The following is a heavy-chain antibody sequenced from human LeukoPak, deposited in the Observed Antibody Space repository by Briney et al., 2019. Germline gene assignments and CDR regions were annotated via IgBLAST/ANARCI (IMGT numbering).Heavy chain of an antibody. Sequence: PGGSLRLSCVASGFTFTNYGMSWVRQAPGKGLEWVANIKQDGSEKYYVDSVKGRFTISRDNAKNSLYLQMNSLRAEDTAVYYCARVRGYLVRGVKHWGQGTLVTVSS. D-gene: IGHD3-10*01. J-gene: IGHJ4*02. CDR2: IKQDGSEK. CDR3: ARVRGYLVRGVKH. V-gene: IGHV3-7*01. CDR1: GFTFTNYG.